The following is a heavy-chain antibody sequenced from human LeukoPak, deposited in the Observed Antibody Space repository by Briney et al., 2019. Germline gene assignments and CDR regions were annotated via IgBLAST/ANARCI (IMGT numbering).Heavy chain of an antibody. CDR3: ARAVVVAATRYYYMDV. V-gene: IGHV4-34*01. J-gene: IGHJ6*03. Sequence: SETLSLTCAVYGGSFSAYYWHWIRQPPGKGLEWIGEINESGSTNYSPSLKSRVTISVDTSKNQFSLKLSSVTAADTAVYYCARAVVVAATRYYYMDVWGKGTTVTVSS. CDR2: INESGST. CDR1: GGSFSAYY. D-gene: IGHD2-15*01.